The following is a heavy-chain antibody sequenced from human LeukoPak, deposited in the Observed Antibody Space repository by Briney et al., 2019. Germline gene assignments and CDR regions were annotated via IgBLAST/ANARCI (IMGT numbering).Heavy chain of an antibody. CDR2: IYHSGST. CDR3: ASRGIQLWSNWFDP. CDR1: GGSISSYY. V-gene: IGHV4-59*12. J-gene: IGHJ5*02. Sequence: PSETLSLTCTVSGGSISSYYWSWIRQPPGKGLEWIGEIYHSGSTNYNPSLKSRVTTSVDKSKNQFSLKLSSVTAADTAVYYCASRGIQLWSNWFDPWGQGTLVTVSS. D-gene: IGHD5-18*01.